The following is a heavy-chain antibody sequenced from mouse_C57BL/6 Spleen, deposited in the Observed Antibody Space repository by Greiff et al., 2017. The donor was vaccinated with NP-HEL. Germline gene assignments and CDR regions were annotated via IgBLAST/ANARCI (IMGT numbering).Heavy chain of an antibody. D-gene: IGHD1-1*01. Sequence: EVHLVESGGGLVKPGGSLKLSCAASGFTFSSYTMSWVRQTPEKRLEWVATISGGGGNTYYPDSVKGRFTISSDNAKNTLYLQMSSLRSEDTALYYCARRGLLLRGDYFDYWGQGTTLTVSS. J-gene: IGHJ2*01. CDR3: ARRGLLLRGDYFDY. V-gene: IGHV5-9*01. CDR2: ISGGGGNT. CDR1: GFTFSSYT.